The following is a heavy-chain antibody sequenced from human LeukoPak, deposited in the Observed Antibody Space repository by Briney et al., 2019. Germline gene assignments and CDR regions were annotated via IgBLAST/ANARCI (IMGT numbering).Heavy chain of an antibody. V-gene: IGHV3-23*01. J-gene: IGHJ4*02. CDR1: GFTVSSNY. CDR2: ISGSGGST. CDR3: AKGPIVVMTD. D-gene: IGHD3-22*01. Sequence: GGSLRLSCAASGFTVSSNYMSWVRQAPGKGLEWVSAISGSGGSTYYADSVKGRFTISRDNSKNTLYLQMNSLRAEDTAVYYCAKGPIVVMTDWGQGTLVTVSS.